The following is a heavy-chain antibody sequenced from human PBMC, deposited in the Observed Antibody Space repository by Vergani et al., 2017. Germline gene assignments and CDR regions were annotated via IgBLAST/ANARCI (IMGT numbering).Heavy chain of an antibody. CDR2: IYPGDSDT. V-gene: IGHV5-51*01. D-gene: IGHD3-10*01. CDR1: GYSFTSYW. J-gene: IGHJ6*02. Sequence: EVQLVQSGAEVKKPGESLKISCKGSGYSFTSYWIGWVRQMPGKGLEWMGIIYPGDSDTRYSPSFQGQVTISADKSISTPYLQWSSLKASDTAMYYCARLLLVRGVIKFYGMDVWGQGTTVTVSS. CDR3: ARLLLVRGVIKFYGMDV.